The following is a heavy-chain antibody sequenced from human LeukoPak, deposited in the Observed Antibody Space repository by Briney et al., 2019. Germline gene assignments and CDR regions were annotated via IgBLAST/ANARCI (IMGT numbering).Heavy chain of an antibody. J-gene: IGHJ4*02. CDR3: AGGTVEMYYYDSSGYWGHWLDY. Sequence: ASVKVSCKASGYTFTSYYMHWVRQAPGQGLEWMGIINPSGGSTSYAQKFQGRVTMTRDMSTSTVYMELSSLRSEDTAVYYCAGGTVEMYYYDSSGYWGHWLDYWGQGTLVTVSS. V-gene: IGHV1-46*01. CDR1: GYTFTSYY. D-gene: IGHD3-22*01. CDR2: INPSGGST.